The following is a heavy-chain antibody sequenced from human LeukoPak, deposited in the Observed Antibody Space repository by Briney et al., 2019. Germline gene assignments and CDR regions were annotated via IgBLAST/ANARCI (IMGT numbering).Heavy chain of an antibody. Sequence: GGSLRLSCAASGFTFRTYGMSWVRQAPEKGLEWVSGISGSGDSTYYADSVKGRFTISRDNSRNTLYLQMNSLRAEDTAVYYCAKDHSGSWDYWGQGTLVTVSS. CDR2: ISGSGDST. V-gene: IGHV3-23*01. J-gene: IGHJ4*02. D-gene: IGHD1-26*01. CDR1: GFTFRTYG. CDR3: AKDHSGSWDY.